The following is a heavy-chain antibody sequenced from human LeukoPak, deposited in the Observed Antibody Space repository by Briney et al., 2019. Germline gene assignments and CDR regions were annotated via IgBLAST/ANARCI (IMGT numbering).Heavy chain of an antibody. CDR2: ISSSGSTI. CDR3: ARALYYDSSGYYSNGFYFDY. D-gene: IGHD3-22*01. V-gene: IGHV3-11*04. Sequence: GGSLRLSCAASGFTFSDYYMSWIRQAPGKGLEWGSYISSSGSTIYYADSVKGRFTISRDNAKNSLYLQMNSLRAEGTAVYYCARALYYDSSGYYSNGFYFDYWGQGTLVTVSS. J-gene: IGHJ4*02. CDR1: GFTFSDYY.